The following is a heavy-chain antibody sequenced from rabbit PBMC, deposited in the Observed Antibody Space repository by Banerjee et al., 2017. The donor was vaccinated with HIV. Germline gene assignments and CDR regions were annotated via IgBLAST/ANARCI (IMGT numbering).Heavy chain of an antibody. Sequence: QEQLVESGGGLVTLGGSLKLSCKASGFDFSSYGISWVRQAPGKGLEWIAYIYPADGGTVYASWVKGRFTISSDNAQNTVSLQMNSLTAADTATYFCARDLVGSGVYWDLWGPGTLVTVS. CDR2: IYPADGGT. CDR3: ARDLVGSGVYWDL. D-gene: IGHD1-1*01. J-gene: IGHJ4*01. V-gene: IGHV1S47*01. CDR1: GFDFSSYG.